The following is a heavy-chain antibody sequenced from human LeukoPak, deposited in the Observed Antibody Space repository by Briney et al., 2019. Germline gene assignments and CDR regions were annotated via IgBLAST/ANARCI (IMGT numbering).Heavy chain of an antibody. V-gene: IGHV1-69*05. CDR2: IIPIFGTA. Sequence: SVKVSCKASGGTFSSYAISWVRQAPGQGLEWMGGIIPIFGTANYAQKFQGRVTITTDESTSTAYMELSSLRSEDTAVYYCARTTYYYDSSGYYHLSLYYFDYWGQGTLVTVCS. CDR3: ARTTYYYDSSGYYHLSLYYFDY. D-gene: IGHD3-22*01. CDR1: GGTFSSYA. J-gene: IGHJ4*02.